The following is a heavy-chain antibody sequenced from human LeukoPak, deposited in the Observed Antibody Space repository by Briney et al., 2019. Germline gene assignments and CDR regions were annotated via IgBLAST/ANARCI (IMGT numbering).Heavy chain of an antibody. V-gene: IGHV3-48*04. CDR2: ISSSGSTI. CDR1: GFTFSNYS. D-gene: IGHD4-23*01. J-gene: IGHJ4*02. Sequence: GGSLRLSCAFSGFTFSNYSVNWVRQAPGKGLEWVSYISSSGSTIYYADSVKGRFTISRDNAKNSLYLQMNSLRAEDTAVYYCARAFGYGGNGYFDYWGQGTLVTVSS. CDR3: ARAFGYGGNGYFDY.